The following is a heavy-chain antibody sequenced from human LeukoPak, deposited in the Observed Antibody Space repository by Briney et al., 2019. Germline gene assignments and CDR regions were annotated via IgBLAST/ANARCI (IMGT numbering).Heavy chain of an antibody. CDR1: GGSFSGYY. V-gene: IGHV4-34*01. CDR3: ARGRSRWAAAGMGGWFDP. CDR2: INHSGST. D-gene: IGHD6-13*01. J-gene: IGHJ5*02. Sequence: PSETLSLTCAVYGGSFSGYYWSWIRQPPGKGLEWIGEINHSGSTNYNPSLKCRVTISVDTSKNQFSLKLSSVTAADTAVYYWARGRSRWAAAGMGGWFDPWGQGTLVTVSS.